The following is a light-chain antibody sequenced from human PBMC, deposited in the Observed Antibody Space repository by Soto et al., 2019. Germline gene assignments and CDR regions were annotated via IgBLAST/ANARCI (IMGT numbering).Light chain of an antibody. CDR1: SSDVGGYNY. V-gene: IGLV2-14*01. CDR2: DVS. Sequence: QSDLTQPASVSGSPGQSITISCTGTSSDVGGYNYVSWYQQHPGKAPNLIIFDVSNRPSGVSNRFSGSKSGNSASLTISRLQAEDEADYYCSSYTGSNTPVVFGGGTKLTVL. CDR3: SSYTGSNTPVV. J-gene: IGLJ2*01.